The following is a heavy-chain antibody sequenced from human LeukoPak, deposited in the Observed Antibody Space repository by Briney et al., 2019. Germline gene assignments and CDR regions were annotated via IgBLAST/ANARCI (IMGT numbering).Heavy chain of an antibody. CDR1: GYTFTGYY. V-gene: IGHV1-2*02. J-gene: IGHJ4*02. CDR3: ARGYSGGDC. Sequence: ASVKVSCKAAGYTFTGYYMHWVRQAPGQGLEWMGRISPNSGGTNYAQKFQGRVTLTRDTSISTAYMELTSLRSDDAAVYYCARGYSGGDCWGQGTLVTVSS. D-gene: IGHD2-15*01. CDR2: ISPNSGGT.